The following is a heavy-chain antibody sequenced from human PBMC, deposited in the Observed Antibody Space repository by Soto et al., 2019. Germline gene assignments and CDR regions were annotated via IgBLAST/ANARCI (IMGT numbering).Heavy chain of an antibody. Sequence: EMQLLESGGGLVQPGGSLRLSCAASGFTFSSYAMSWVRQAPGKGLEWVSAISGSGGSTYYADSVKGRFTISRDNSKNALYLQMNSLRAEDTAVYYCAKAPTSYGSGSYYYYWGQGTLVTVSS. CDR2: ISGSGGST. D-gene: IGHD3-10*01. V-gene: IGHV3-23*01. CDR1: GFTFSSYA. CDR3: AKAPTSYGSGSYYYY. J-gene: IGHJ4*02.